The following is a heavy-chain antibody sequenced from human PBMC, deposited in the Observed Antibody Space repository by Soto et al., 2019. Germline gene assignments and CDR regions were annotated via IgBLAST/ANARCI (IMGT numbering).Heavy chain of an antibody. CDR1: GYTFSTNG. CDR3: AGGQLLPNPAAQF. D-gene: IGHD3-22*01. Sequence: VSVKVSCKASGYTFSTNGIIWVRQVPGQQLEWLGWISARNGDTKYAQGFQGRVILSTDAAPSAVYTELMPLRSDDGAVYFRAGGQLLPNPAAQFWGRGTLVADAS. V-gene: IGHV1-18*04. J-gene: IGHJ4*02. CDR2: ISARNGDT.